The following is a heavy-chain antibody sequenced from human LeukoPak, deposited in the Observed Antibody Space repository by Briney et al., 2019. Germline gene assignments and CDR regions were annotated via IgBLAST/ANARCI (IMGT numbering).Heavy chain of an antibody. CDR2: INPTGGST. J-gene: IGHJ6*03. CDR3: ARDRYSSGWYSEYYYYYYMDV. Sequence: ASVKVSCKASGYTFTSYYMHWVRQAPGQGLEWMGLINPTGGSTGYAQKFQGRVTMTRDTSISTAYMELSRLRSDDTAVYYCARDRYSSGWYSEYYYYYYMDVWGKGTTVTISS. D-gene: IGHD6-19*01. V-gene: IGHV1-2*06. CDR1: GYTFTSYY.